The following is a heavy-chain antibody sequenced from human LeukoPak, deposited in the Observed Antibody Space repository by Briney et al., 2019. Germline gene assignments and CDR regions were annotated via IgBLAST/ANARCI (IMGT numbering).Heavy chain of an antibody. CDR2: ISYSGSL. CDR1: GGSITSGDSF. V-gene: IGHV4-31*03. CDR3: ATDHLAVAGYNWFDP. D-gene: IGHD6-13*01. Sequence: PSETPSLTCTISGGSITSGDSFWTWIRHHPEKGLEWIGYISYSGSLYYNPSLQTRVTISSDMSKNQFSLNLASVTAADTAVYYCATDHLAVAGYNWFDPWGQGILVTVSS. J-gene: IGHJ5*02.